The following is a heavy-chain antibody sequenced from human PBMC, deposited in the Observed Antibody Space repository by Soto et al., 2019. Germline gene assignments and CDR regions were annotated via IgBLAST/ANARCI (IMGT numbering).Heavy chain of an antibody. CDR1: GFTFSSYG. D-gene: IGHD3-10*01. V-gene: IGHV3-30*18. CDR3: AKDQFVLWFGELSNGMDV. CDR2: ISYDGSNK. Sequence: ILSCAASGFTFSSYGMHWVRQAPGKGLEWVAVISYDGSNKYYADSVKGRFTISRDNSKNTLYLQMNSLRAEDTAVYYCAKDQFVLWFGELSNGMDVWGQGTTVTVSS. J-gene: IGHJ6*02.